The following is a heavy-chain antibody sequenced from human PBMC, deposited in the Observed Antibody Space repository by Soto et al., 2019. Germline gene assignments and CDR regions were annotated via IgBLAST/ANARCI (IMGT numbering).Heavy chain of an antibody. CDR1: GFTFSSYW. J-gene: IGHJ4*02. CDR2: IKQDGSEK. V-gene: IGHV3-7*01. CDR3: AILRSGSPFDY. D-gene: IGHD3-10*01. Sequence: GGSLRLSCAASGFTFSSYWMSWVRQAPGKGLEWVANIKQDGSEKYYVDSVKGRFTISRDNAKNSLYLQMNSLRAEDTALYYCAILRSGSPFDYWGQGTLVTVSS.